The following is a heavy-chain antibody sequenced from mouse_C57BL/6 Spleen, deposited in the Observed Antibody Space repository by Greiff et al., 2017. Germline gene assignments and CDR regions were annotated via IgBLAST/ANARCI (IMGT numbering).Heavy chain of an antibody. CDR3: ARVGDYYGRSYYAMDY. CDR1: GYSITSGYY. V-gene: IGHV3-6*01. CDR2: ISYDGSN. J-gene: IGHJ4*01. Sequence: ESGPGLVKPSQSLSLTCSVTGYSITSGYYWNWIRQFPGNKLEWMGFISYDGSNNYNPSLKNRISITRDTSKNQFYLKLNSVTTEDTATYDCARVGDYYGRSYYAMDYWGQGTSVTVSS. D-gene: IGHD1-1*01.